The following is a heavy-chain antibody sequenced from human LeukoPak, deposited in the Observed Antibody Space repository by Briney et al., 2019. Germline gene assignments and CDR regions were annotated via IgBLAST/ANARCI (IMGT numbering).Heavy chain of an antibody. J-gene: IGHJ4*02. Sequence: PGGSLRLSCTASGFTFGDYAMSWVRQAPGKGLEWVGFIRSKAYGGTTEYAASVKGRFTISRDDSKSIAYLQMNSLKTEDTAVYYCTSPSKRSGGDCYFDYWGQGTLVTVSS. D-gene: IGHD2-21*02. CDR3: TSPSKRSGGDCYFDY. CDR2: IRSKAYGGTT. V-gene: IGHV3-49*04. CDR1: GFTFGDYA.